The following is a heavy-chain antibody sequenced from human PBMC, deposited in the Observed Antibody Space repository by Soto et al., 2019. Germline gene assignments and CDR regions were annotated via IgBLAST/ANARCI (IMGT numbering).Heavy chain of an antibody. D-gene: IGHD5-18*01. Sequence: PSETLSLTCAVYGGSFSGYYWSWIRQPPGKGLEWIGEINHSGSTNYNPSLKSRVTISVDTSKNQFSLKLSSVTAADTVVYYCARGPRYSYCTKFDPWGQGTLVTVST. CDR1: GGSFSGYY. V-gene: IGHV4-34*01. CDR3: ARGPRYSYCTKFDP. J-gene: IGHJ5*02. CDR2: INHSGST.